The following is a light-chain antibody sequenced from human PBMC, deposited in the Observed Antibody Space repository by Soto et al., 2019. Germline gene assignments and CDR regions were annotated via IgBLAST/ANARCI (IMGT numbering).Light chain of an antibody. V-gene: IGLV7-46*01. CDR3: LLSYSDVWV. CDR2: DTN. J-gene: IGLJ3*02. Sequence: QTVVTQEPSLTVSPGGTVTLTCGSSTGAVASGHYPYWFQKKPGQAPRTLIYDTNNKHSWTPARFSGSLLGDKAALTLSGAQPDDEADYYCLLSYSDVWVFGGGTKLTVL. CDR1: TGAVASGHY.